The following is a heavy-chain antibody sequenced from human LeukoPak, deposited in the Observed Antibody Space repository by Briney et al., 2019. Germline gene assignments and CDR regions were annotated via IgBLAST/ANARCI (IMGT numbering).Heavy chain of an antibody. CDR3: ARHSSTVVTVDY. J-gene: IGHJ4*02. D-gene: IGHD4-23*01. Sequence: PSETLSLTCTVSGGSISSGSYYWGWIRQPPGKGLEWIGSIYYSGSTYYNPSLKSRVTISVDTSKNQFSLKLSSVTAADTAVYYCARHSSTVVTVDYWGQGTLVTVSS. CDR1: GGSISSGSYY. V-gene: IGHV4-39*01. CDR2: IYYSGST.